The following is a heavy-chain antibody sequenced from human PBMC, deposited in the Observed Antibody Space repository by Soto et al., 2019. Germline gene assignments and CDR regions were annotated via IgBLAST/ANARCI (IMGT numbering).Heavy chain of an antibody. J-gene: IGHJ4*02. CDR2: IWYDGSNK. D-gene: IGHD6-6*01. CDR1: GFTFRSYG. Sequence: QVQLVESGGGVVQPGRSLRLSCAASGFTFRSYGLHWVRQAPGKGLEWEAVIWYDGSNKYDAYSVKGRFTISRDNAQNTLYLQMYSLRAADTAVYYGNADGMSIAARWRDYFDYWGQGTLVIVSS. V-gene: IGHV3-33*01. CDR3: NADGMSIAARWRDYFDY.